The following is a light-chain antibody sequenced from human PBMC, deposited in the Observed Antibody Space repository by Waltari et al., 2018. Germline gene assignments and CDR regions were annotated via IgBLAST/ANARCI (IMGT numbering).Light chain of an antibody. CDR2: GVS. V-gene: IGKV3-20*01. CDR1: QSVTSIY. CDR3: QQYGTSPWT. Sequence: EIVLTQSPGALSLSPGERATLSCRASQSVTSIYLAWYQQKPGQAPRLLIYGVSSRATGIPERFSGSGSGTDFTLTISRLEPEDFAVYYCQQYGTSPWTFGQGTKVEIK. J-gene: IGKJ1*01.